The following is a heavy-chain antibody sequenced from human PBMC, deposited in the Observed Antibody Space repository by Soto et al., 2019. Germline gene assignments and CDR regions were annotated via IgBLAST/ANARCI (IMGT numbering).Heavy chain of an antibody. CDR2: ILPSDSDP. CDR1: GYRFTSYW. J-gene: IGHJ5*02. CDR3: ARKDKSGYFNWFDP. V-gene: IGHV5-51*01. Sequence: GESLKISCRTSGYRFTSYWIAWVRQMPGKGLEWMGIILPSDSDPRYSPSFQGQVTISADRSTSTVFLQWASLKASDTAVYFCARKDKSGYFNWFDPWGQGTLVTVSS. D-gene: IGHD3-22*01.